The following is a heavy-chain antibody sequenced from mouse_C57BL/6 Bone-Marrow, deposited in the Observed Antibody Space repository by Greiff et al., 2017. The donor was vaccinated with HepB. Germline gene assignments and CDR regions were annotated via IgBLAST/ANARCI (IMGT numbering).Heavy chain of an antibody. J-gene: IGHJ1*03. CDR1: GYTFTGYW. D-gene: IGHD1-1*01. CDR2: IKPGSGGT. V-gene: IGHV1-9*01. CDR3: VRSGINTVVNWYFDD. Sequence: VQLQQSGAELLKPGASVKLSCKASGYTFTGYWIEWVKLRPGHGLEWIGEIKPGSGGTNYNEKFKGKATFTADTSSNTDYMQLSSLTTEDSAIYSGVRSGINTVVNWYFDDWGTGTPVTVSS.